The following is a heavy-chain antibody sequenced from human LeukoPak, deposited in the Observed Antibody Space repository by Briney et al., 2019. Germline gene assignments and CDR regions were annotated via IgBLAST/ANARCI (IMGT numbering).Heavy chain of an antibody. CDR3: AQGRAAFY. D-gene: IGHD6-25*01. V-gene: IGHV4-34*01. J-gene: IGHJ4*02. Sequence: SETLSLTSAGYSDSFSGYYWSWIRQPPGKGLEWIVEINKSGGTNYIPSVKSRVTISVDTSKNQFSLNLSSVNAADTPVYYSAQGRAAFYWGQGTLVTVSS. CDR2: INKSGGT. CDR1: SDSFSGYY.